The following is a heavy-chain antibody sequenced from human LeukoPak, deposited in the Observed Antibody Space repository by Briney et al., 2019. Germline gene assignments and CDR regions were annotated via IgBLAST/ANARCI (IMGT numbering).Heavy chain of an antibody. CDR2: IYYSGST. CDR1: GGSISSYY. V-gene: IGHV4-59*01. Sequence: SETLSLTCTVSGGSISSYYWSWIRQPPGKGLEWIGYIYYSGSTNYNPSLKSRVTISVDTSKNQFSLKLSSVTAADTAVYYCAREGYIYARGWFHPWGQGTLVTVSS. J-gene: IGHJ5*02. D-gene: IGHD5-24*01. CDR3: AREGYIYARGWFHP.